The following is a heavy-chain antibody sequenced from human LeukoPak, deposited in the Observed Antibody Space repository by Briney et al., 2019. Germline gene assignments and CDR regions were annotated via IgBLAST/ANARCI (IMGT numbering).Heavy chain of an antibody. Sequence: GESLKISCNGSGYSLSNYWIGWVRQMPGKGLEWMGIINPGDSDTRYSPSFQGQVTISADKSISTAYVQWSSLKASDTAMYYCARRVCGSDRYFTTAEYWFDPWGQGTLVTVSS. V-gene: IGHV5-51*01. CDR1: GYSLSNYW. CDR2: INPGDSDT. D-gene: IGHD2-21*02. J-gene: IGHJ5*02. CDR3: ARRVCGSDRYFTTAEYWFDP.